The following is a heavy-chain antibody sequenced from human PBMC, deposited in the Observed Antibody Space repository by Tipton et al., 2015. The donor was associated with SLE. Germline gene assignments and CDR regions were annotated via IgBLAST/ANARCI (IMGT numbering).Heavy chain of an antibody. D-gene: IGHD3-16*01. Sequence: LRLSCAVYGGSFSGYYWSWIRQPPGEGLEWIGSVYFTGSTYYNPSLKSRLTVSLDTSKNQFSRKLSSVTAAHTAVYYCARHYLGEVFGHRTDAFDIWGQGTMVTVSS. V-gene: IGHV4-34*01. J-gene: IGHJ3*02. CDR3: ARHYLGEVFGHRTDAFDI. CDR2: VYFTGST. CDR1: GGSFSGYY.